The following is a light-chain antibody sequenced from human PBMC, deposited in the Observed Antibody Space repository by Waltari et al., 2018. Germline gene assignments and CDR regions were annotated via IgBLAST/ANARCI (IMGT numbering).Light chain of an antibody. V-gene: IGLV1-44*01. CDR3: AAWDDSLSGYWV. CDR2: SNN. Sequence: QSVLTQPPSASGPPGQRVTMSCSGSSSHLGRNTVNCNKQLPGTAPKLLIYSNNQRPAGVPDRFSGSKSGTSASLAISGLQPEDEANYYCAAWDDSLSGYWVLGGGTKLTVL. J-gene: IGLJ3*02. CDR1: SSHLGRNT.